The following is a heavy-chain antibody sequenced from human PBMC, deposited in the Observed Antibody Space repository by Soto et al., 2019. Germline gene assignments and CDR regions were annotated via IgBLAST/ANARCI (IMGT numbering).Heavy chain of an antibody. V-gene: IGHV3-66*01. CDR2: IYSGGST. J-gene: IGHJ5*02. CDR3: AGSPSSGCP. D-gene: IGHD6-25*01. Sequence: EVQLVESGGGLVQPGGSLRLSCAASGFTVSNNYMIWVRQAPGKGLEWVSLIYSGGSTYSADSLNGRFTISRDNSRNTLYLQMNRLRAEDTAVYYCAGSPSSGCPWGQGTRVTVSS. CDR1: GFTVSNNY.